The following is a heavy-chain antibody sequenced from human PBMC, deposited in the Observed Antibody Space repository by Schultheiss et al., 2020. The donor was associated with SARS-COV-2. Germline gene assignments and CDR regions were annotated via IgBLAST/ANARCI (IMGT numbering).Heavy chain of an antibody. V-gene: IGHV4-39*07. J-gene: IGHJ4*02. Sequence: SETLSLTCTVSGGSISSSSYYWGWIRQPPGKGLEWIGYIYYYGSTNYNPSLKSRVTISVDTSKNQFSLKLSSVTAADTAVYYCARRLDYWGQGTLVTVSS. CDR3: ARRLDY. CDR2: IYYYGST. CDR1: GGSISSSSYY.